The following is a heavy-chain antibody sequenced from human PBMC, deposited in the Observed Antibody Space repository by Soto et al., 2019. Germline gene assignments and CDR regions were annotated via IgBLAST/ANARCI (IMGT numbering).Heavy chain of an antibody. CDR1: GYTFTSYG. V-gene: IGHV1-18*01. CDR3: AREVVVVPADHVGQWDV. D-gene: IGHD2-2*01. J-gene: IGHJ6*04. Sequence: ASVKVSCKASGYTFTSYGISWVRQAPGQGLEWMGWISAYNGNTNYAQKLQGRVTMTTDTSTSTAYMELRSLRSDDTAVYYCAREVVVVPADHVGQWDVWGKGTTVTVSS. CDR2: ISAYNGNT.